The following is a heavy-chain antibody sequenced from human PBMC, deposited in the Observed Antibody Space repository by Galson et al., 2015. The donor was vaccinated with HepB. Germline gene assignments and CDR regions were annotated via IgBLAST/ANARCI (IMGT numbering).Heavy chain of an antibody. CDR3: ARVSIIGSPWFGELLDY. CDR2: IYYSGST. Sequence: ETLSLPCTVSGGSISSSSYYWGWIRQPPGKGLEWIGSIYYSGSTYYNPSLKSRVTISVDTSKNQFSLKLSSVTAADTAVYYCARVSIIGSPWFGELLDYWGQGTLVTVSS. D-gene: IGHD3-10*01. CDR1: GGSISSSSYY. V-gene: IGHV4-39*07. J-gene: IGHJ4*02.